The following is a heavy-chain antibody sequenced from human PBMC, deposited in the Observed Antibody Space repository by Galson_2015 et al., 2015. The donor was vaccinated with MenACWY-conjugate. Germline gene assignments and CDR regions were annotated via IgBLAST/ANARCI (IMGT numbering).Heavy chain of an antibody. CDR1: GFTFSSYR. J-gene: IGHJ6*02. Sequence: SLRLSCAASGFTFSSYRMNWVRQAPGKGLEWVSYISSSSSTIYYADSVKGRFTISRDNAKNSLYLQMNSLRAEDTAVYYCAREGDCSSTSCSYYYYYYGMDVWGQGTTVTVSS. D-gene: IGHD2-2*01. V-gene: IGHV3-48*04. CDR2: ISSSSSTI. CDR3: AREGDCSSTSCSYYYYYYGMDV.